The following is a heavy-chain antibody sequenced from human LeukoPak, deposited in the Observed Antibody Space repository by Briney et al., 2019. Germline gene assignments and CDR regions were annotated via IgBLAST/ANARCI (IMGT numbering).Heavy chain of an antibody. CDR1: GGTFSSYA. V-gene: IGHV1-69*13. D-gene: IGHD2-15*01. CDR3: ARVMGAATHPDY. CDR2: IIPIFGTA. Sequence: ASVKVSCKASGGTFSSYAISWVRQAPGQGLEWMGGIIPIFGTANYAQKFQGRVTITADESTSTAYMELSSLRSEDTAVYYCARVMGAATHPDYWGQGTLVTVSS. J-gene: IGHJ4*02.